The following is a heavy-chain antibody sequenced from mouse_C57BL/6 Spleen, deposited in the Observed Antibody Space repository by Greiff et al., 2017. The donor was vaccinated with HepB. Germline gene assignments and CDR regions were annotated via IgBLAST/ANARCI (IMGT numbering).Heavy chain of an antibody. CDR3: ARDRDYYGSGDPLDY. Sequence: DVMLVESGGGLVKPGGSLKLSCAASGFTFSSYAMSWVRQTPEKRLEWVATISDGGSYTYYPDNVKGRFTISRDNAKNNLYLQMSHLKSEDTAMYYCARDRDYYGSGDPLDYWGQGTTLTVSS. D-gene: IGHD1-1*01. J-gene: IGHJ2*01. CDR2: ISDGGSYT. CDR1: GFTFSSYA. V-gene: IGHV5-4*01.